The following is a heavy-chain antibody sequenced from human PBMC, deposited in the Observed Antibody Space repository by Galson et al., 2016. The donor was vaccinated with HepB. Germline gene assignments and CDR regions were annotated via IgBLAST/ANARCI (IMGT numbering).Heavy chain of an antibody. Sequence: SLRLSCAASGFDFSNYAMHWVRQAPGKGLEFVSAINSHSGISSNGGITHYTDSVEGRFTVSRDNSKSTLYLQMNSLRPEDTALYFCVKGVGTKGNDWGQGTLVTVSS. CDR1: GFDFSNYA. CDR3: VKGVGTKGND. D-gene: IGHD1-7*01. J-gene: IGHJ4*02. V-gene: IGHV3-64D*08. CDR2: NSHSGISSNGGIT.